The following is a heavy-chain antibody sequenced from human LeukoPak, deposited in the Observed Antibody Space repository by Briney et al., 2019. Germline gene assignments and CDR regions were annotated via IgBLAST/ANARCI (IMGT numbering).Heavy chain of an antibody. V-gene: IGHV3-30*07. CDR3: AKAPSSSWFGDY. CDR1: GFNFNNHA. CDR2: ISYSETRI. D-gene: IGHD6-13*01. Sequence: GGSLRLSCAASGFNFNNHAMHWVRQAPGKGLEWVAVISYSETRIHYADSVKGRFTISRDSSKNTLYLQMNSLRAEDTAVYYCAKAPSSSWFGDYWGQGTLVTVSS. J-gene: IGHJ4*02.